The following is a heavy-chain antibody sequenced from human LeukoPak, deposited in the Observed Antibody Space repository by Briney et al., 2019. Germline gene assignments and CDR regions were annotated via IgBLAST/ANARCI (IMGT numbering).Heavy chain of an antibody. D-gene: IGHD2-15*01. J-gene: IGHJ6*03. CDR3: ARVSLPPIYMDV. CDR1: GYTFTGYY. Sequence: ASVKVSCKASGYTFTGYYMHWVRQAPGQGLEWMGWINPNSGGTNYAQRFQGRVTMTRDTSISTAYMELSRLRSDDTAVYYCARVSLPPIYMDVWGKGTTVTVSS. V-gene: IGHV1-2*02. CDR2: INPNSGGT.